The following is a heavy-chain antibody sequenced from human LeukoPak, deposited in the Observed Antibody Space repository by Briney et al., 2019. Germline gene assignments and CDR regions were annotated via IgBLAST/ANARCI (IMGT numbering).Heavy chain of an antibody. J-gene: IGHJ4*02. CDR1: GGSFSGYY. CDR2: INHSGST. CDR3: ARRPLPGSGCDY. D-gene: IGHD6-19*01. Sequence: PSETLSLTCAVYGGSFSGYYWSWIRQPPGKGLEWIGEINHSGSTNYNPSLKSRVTISVDTSKNQFSLKLSSVTAADTAVYYCARRPLPGSGCDYWGQGTLVTVSS. V-gene: IGHV4-34*01.